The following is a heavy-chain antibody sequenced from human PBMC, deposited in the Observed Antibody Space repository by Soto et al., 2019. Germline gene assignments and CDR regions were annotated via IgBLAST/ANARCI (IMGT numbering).Heavy chain of an antibody. CDR3: AKDSGFDY. Sequence: QVQLVESGGGVVQPGRSLRLSCAASGFTFSSYGMHWVRQAPGKGLGXXXXISYDGSNKYYADSVKGRFTISRDNSKNTLYLQMNSLRAEDTAVYYCAKDSGFDYWGQGTLVTVSS. D-gene: IGHD1-26*01. CDR1: GFTFSSYG. J-gene: IGHJ4*02. CDR2: ISYDGSNK. V-gene: IGHV3-30*18.